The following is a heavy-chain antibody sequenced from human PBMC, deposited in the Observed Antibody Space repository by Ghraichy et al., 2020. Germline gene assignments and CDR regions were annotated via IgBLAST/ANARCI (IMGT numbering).Heavy chain of an antibody. CDR2: IYYSGSS. CDR1: GDSISSGGYY. Sequence: SETLSLTCTVSGDSISSGGYYWNWIRQHPGKGLEWIGYIYYSGSSYYNPSLKSRATISVDTSKNQFSLELSSVTAADTAVYYCASGVGAPYYFDYWGQGNLVTVSS. J-gene: IGHJ4*02. D-gene: IGHD3-10*01. V-gene: IGHV4-31*03. CDR3: ASGVGAPYYFDY.